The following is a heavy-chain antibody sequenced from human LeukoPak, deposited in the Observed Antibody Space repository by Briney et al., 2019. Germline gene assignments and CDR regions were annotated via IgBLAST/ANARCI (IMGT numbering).Heavy chain of an antibody. V-gene: IGHV1-18*01. Sequence: ASVKVSCKASGYTFINYDFSWVRQAPGQGLEWMGWISTYNGNTNYAQKLQGRVTMTTDTSTSTAYMELRSLRSDDTAVYYCARQGYGGNPQGAADYWGQGTLVTVSS. D-gene: IGHD4-23*01. CDR1: GYTFINYD. CDR3: ARQGYGGNPQGAADY. J-gene: IGHJ4*02. CDR2: ISTYNGNT.